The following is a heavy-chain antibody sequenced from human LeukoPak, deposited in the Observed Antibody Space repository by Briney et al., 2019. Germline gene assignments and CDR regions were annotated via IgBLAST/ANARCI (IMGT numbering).Heavy chain of an antibody. J-gene: IGHJ4*02. CDR3: AREYRSAWTSFDY. Sequence: GGSLRLSCAASGFTFSTYTMNWVRQAPGNGLEWVSFISSDGRNKYYADSVKGRFTISRDNSESTLFLQMNSLRAEDTAVYYCAREYRSAWTSFDYWGQGTLVTVSS. CDR2: ISSDGRNK. V-gene: IGHV3-30*04. CDR1: GFTFSTYT. D-gene: IGHD6-19*01.